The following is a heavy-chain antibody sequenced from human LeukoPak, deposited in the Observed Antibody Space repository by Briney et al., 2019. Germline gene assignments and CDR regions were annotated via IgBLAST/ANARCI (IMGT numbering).Heavy chain of an antibody. V-gene: IGHV3-53*01. J-gene: IGHJ5*02. D-gene: IGHD2-21*02. CDR3: ARDGRGYCGGDCFLSWFDP. Sequence: GGSLRLSCAASGFTVSSNYMSWVRQAPGKWLEWVSVIYSGGSTYYADSVKGRFTISRDNSKNTLYLQMSSLRAEDTAVYYCARDGRGYCGGDCFLSWFDPWGQGTLVTVSS. CDR2: IYSGGST. CDR1: GFTVSSNY.